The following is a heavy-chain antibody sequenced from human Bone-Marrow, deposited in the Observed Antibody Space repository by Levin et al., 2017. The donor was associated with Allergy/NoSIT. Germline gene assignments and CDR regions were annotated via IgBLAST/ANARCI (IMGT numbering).Heavy chain of an antibody. CDR2: ISAYNGNT. V-gene: IGHV1-18*01. CDR1: GYTFTSYG. Sequence: ASVKVSCKASGYTFTSYGISWVRQAPGQGLEWMGWISAYNGNTNYAQKLQGRVTMTTDTSTSTAYMELRSLRSDDTAVYYCARFHPLIYGDYEGGRYDYYYYGMDVWGQGTTVTVSS. CDR3: ARFHPLIYGDYEGGRYDYYYYGMDV. D-gene: IGHD4-17*01. J-gene: IGHJ6*02.